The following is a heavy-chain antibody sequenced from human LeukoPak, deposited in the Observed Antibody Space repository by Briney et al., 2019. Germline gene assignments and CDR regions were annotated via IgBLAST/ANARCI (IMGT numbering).Heavy chain of an antibody. Sequence: PGRSLRLSCAASGFTFGSYGMHWVRQAPGKGLEWVAVISYDGSNKYYADSVKGRFTISRDNSKNTLYLQMNSLRAEDTAVYYCAKGRWDGDIVVVVAAEPYGMDVWGQGTTVTVSS. CDR3: AKGRWDGDIVVVVAAEPYGMDV. J-gene: IGHJ6*02. V-gene: IGHV3-30*18. D-gene: IGHD2-15*01. CDR1: GFTFGSYG. CDR2: ISYDGSNK.